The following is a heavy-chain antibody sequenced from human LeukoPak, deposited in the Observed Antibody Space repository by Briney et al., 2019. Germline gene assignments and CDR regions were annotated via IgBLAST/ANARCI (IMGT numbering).Heavy chain of an antibody. CDR3: ARQSPAFDY. Sequence: GGSLRLSCAASGFTFSTYEMSWVRQAPGKGLECVSYISSGGSAIYYADSVKGRFTISRDDAKTSLYLQMNSLRAEDTAVYYCARQSPAFDYWGQGTLVTVSS. CDR2: ISSGGSAI. V-gene: IGHV3-48*03. CDR1: GFTFSTYE. J-gene: IGHJ4*02.